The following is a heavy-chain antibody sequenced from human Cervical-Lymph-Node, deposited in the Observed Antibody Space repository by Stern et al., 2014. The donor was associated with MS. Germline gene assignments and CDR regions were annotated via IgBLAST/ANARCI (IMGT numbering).Heavy chain of an antibody. CDR3: ARDRLDGDYVYYYGLDV. V-gene: IGHV3-30*04. J-gene: IGHJ6*02. CDR1: GFTFSRYA. CDR2: ISYDGSNK. Sequence: VESGGGVVRPGRALRLSCATSGFTFSRYAVLWVRQAPGKGLEWVAAISYDGSNKFYGDSVKGRFTISRDNSKNTLFLQMNNLRPEDSGVYHCARDRLDGDYVYYYGLDVWGQGTTVTVSS. D-gene: IGHD4-17*01.